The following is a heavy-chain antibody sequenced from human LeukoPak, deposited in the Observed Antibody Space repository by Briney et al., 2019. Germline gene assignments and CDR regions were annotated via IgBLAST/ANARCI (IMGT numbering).Heavy chain of an antibody. CDR1: GVSINTFY. D-gene: IGHD3/OR15-3a*01. CDR3: ARRGRTSTDSFEY. V-gene: IGHV4-59*08. CDR2: IYYSGTT. Sequence: SETLSLTCTVSGVSINTFYWYWIRQPPGKGLEWIGYIYYSGTTKYSTSLKSRVTLSLDTPKNQIFLRPTSVTAADTAVYYCARRGRTSTDSFEYWGQGTLVTVSS. J-gene: IGHJ4*02.